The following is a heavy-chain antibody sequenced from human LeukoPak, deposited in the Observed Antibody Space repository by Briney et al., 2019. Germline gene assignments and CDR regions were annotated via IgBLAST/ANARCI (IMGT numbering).Heavy chain of an antibody. CDR1: GGSISSHY. CDR2: IYYSGST. Sequence: SETLSLTCTVSGGSISSHYWSWIRQPPGKGLEWIGYIYYSGSTNYNPSLKSRVTISVDTSKNQFSLKLSSVTAADTAVYYCARALPGQLPPGHDYWGQGTLATVSS. CDR3: ARALPGQLPPGHDY. V-gene: IGHV4-59*11. J-gene: IGHJ4*02. D-gene: IGHD2-2*01.